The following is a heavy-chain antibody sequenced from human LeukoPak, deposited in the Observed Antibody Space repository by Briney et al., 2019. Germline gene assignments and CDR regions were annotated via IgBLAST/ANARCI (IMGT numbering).Heavy chain of an antibody. D-gene: IGHD4-17*01. V-gene: IGHV3-21*01. CDR3: ASYDYGAFDI. Sequence: GGSLRLSCAASGFTFSSYNMNWVRQAPGKGLEWASCISSSSNYINYADSVKGRFTISRDNAKNSLYLQMNSLRAVDTAVYYCASYDYGAFDIWGQGTMVTVSS. CDR1: GFTFSSYN. J-gene: IGHJ3*02. CDR2: ISSSSNYI.